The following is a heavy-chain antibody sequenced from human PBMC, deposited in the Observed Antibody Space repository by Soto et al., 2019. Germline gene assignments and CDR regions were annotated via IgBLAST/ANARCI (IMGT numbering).Heavy chain of an antibody. Sequence: GASVKVSCKASGGTFSSYAISWVRQAPGQGLEWMGGIIPIFGTANYAQKFQGRVTITADESTSTAYMELSSLRSEDTAVYYCARGRMVRGVRDDYYYGMDVWGQGTTVTVSS. CDR1: GGTFSSYA. J-gene: IGHJ6*02. V-gene: IGHV1-69*13. D-gene: IGHD3-10*01. CDR2: IIPIFGTA. CDR3: ARGRMVRGVRDDYYYGMDV.